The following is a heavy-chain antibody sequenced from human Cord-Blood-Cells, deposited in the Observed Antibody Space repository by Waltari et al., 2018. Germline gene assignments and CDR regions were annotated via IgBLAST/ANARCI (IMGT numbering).Heavy chain of an antibody. CDR3: AKEGTGWNDAFDI. CDR2: ISGSGGST. CDR1: GFTFSSYA. V-gene: IGHV3-23*01. D-gene: IGHD1-1*01. J-gene: IGHJ3*02. Sequence: EVQLLESGGGSVQPGGSLTLCCAAAGFTFSSYAMSWVRQAPGKGLEWVSAISGSGGSTYYADSVKGRFTISRDNSKNTLYLQMNSLRAEDTAVYYCAKEGTGWNDAFDIWGQGTMVTVSS.